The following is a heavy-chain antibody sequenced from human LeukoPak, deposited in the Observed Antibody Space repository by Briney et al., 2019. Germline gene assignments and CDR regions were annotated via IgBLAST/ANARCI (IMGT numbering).Heavy chain of an antibody. D-gene: IGHD3-9*01. J-gene: IGHJ4*02. CDR1: GFTFSSYA. CDR2: ISGSGGST. Sequence: GGSLRLSCAASGFTFSSYAMSWVRQAPGKGLEWVSVISGSGGSTYYADSVKGRFTISRDNAKNSLYLQMNSLRAEDTAVYYCARDSPYYDILTGYYTEVKYYFDYWGQGTLVTVSS. CDR3: ARDSPYYDILTGYYTEVKYYFDY. V-gene: IGHV3-23*01.